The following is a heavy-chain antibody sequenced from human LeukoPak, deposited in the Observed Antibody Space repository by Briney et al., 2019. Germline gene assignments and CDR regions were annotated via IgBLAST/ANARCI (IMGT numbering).Heavy chain of an antibody. Sequence: GESLKISCKGSGYSFTSYWIGWVRQMPGKGLEWMGIIYPGDSDTRYSPSFQGQVTISADKSISTAYLQWSSLRASDTAMYYCARLVRQVGANSRRELGLSVGAFDIWSQGTMVTVSS. V-gene: IGHV5-51*01. CDR2: IYPGDSDT. J-gene: IGHJ3*02. CDR1: GYSFTSYW. CDR3: ARLVRQVGANSRRELGLSVGAFDI. D-gene: IGHD1-26*01.